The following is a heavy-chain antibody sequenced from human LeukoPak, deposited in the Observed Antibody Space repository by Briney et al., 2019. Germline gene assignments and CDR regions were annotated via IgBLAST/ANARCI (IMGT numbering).Heavy chain of an antibody. V-gene: IGHV5-51*01. Sequence: GESLKISCKGSGYSFTSYWIGWVRQMPGKGLEWMGIIYPGDSDTRYSPSFQGQVTISADKSISTAYLQWSSLKASDTAMYYWARAETKYYYDSSGYYFGAFDIWGQGTMVTVSS. J-gene: IGHJ3*02. CDR3: ARAETKYYYDSSGYYFGAFDI. CDR2: IYPGDSDT. CDR1: GYSFTSYW. D-gene: IGHD3-22*01.